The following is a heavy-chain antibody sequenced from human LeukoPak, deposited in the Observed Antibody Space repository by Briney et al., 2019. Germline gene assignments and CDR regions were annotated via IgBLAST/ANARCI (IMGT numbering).Heavy chain of an antibody. CDR1: GGSISSYY. J-gene: IGHJ4*02. V-gene: IGHV4-59*01. CDR2: IYYSGST. D-gene: IGHD3-10*01. CDR3: ARDKWFGELQY. Sequence: SETLSPTCAVSGGSISSYYWSWIRQPPGKGLEWIGYIYYSGSTNYNPSLKSRVTISVDTSKNQFSLKLSSVTAADTAVYYCARDKWFGELQYWGQGTLVTVSS.